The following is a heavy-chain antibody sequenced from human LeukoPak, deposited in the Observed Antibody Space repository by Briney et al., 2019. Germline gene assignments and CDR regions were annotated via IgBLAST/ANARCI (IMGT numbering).Heavy chain of an antibody. D-gene: IGHD4-17*01. Sequence: GGSLRLSCAASGFSLTSNGMHWVRQAPGKGLEWVAVIWNDGSKKYYADSVKGRFTISRDDSKNTLYLEMNSLTAEDTAVYYCARDWDYGDYALDYWGQGTLVTVSS. J-gene: IGHJ4*02. CDR1: GFSLTSNG. V-gene: IGHV3-33*01. CDR3: ARDWDYGDYALDY. CDR2: IWNDGSKK.